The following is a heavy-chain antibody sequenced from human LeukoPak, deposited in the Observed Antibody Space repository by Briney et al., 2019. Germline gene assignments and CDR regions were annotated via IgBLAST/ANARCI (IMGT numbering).Heavy chain of an antibody. D-gene: IGHD3-22*01. V-gene: IGHV4-59*01. Sequence: SETLSLTCTVSGGSISSYYWSWIRQPPGKGLEWIGYIYYSGSTNYNPSLKSRVTISVDTSKNQFSLKLSSVTAADTAVYYCARDCLYDSSGYDALDIWGQGTMVTVSS. CDR2: IYYSGST. J-gene: IGHJ3*02. CDR1: GGSISSYY. CDR3: ARDCLYDSSGYDALDI.